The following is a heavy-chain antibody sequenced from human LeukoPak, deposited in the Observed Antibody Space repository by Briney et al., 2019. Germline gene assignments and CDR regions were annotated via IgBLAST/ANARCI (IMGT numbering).Heavy chain of an antibody. Sequence: GGSLRLSCAASGFTFSSYSMNWVRQAPGKGLEWVSYISSSSSTIYYADSVKGRFTISRDNAKNSLYLQMNSLRAEDTAVYYCAREGGSYPNWFDPWGQGTLVTVSS. D-gene: IGHD1-26*01. V-gene: IGHV3-48*04. CDR3: AREGGSYPNWFDP. CDR2: ISSSSSTI. CDR1: GFTFSSYS. J-gene: IGHJ5*02.